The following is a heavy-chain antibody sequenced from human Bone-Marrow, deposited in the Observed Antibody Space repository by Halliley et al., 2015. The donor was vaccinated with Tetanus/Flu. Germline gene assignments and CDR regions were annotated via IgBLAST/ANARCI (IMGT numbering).Heavy chain of an antibody. V-gene: IGHV3-66*01. CDR2: IYSGGFT. CDR3: VPANRILGMDV. J-gene: IGHJ6*02. Sequence: KGLEVVSLIYSGGFTNYGDSVKGRFTISRDNSKNIVYLQMNSLRAEDTAVYYCVPANRILGMDVWGQGTTVIVSS.